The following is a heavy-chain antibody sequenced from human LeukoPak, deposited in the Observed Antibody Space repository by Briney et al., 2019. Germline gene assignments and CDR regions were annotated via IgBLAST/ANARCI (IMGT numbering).Heavy chain of an antibody. CDR3: ARGSRYDFWSGYYHFDY. V-gene: IGHV3-21*04. CDR1: GFNFSDYG. D-gene: IGHD3-3*01. CDR2: IGGSGPNI. Sequence: GGSLRLSCAASGFNFSDYGMNWVRQTPGGGLEWVSSIGGSGPNIYYADSVKGRFTISRDNAKNSLYLQMNSLRVEDTALYHCARGSRYDFWSGYYHFDYWGQGTLVTVSS. J-gene: IGHJ4*02.